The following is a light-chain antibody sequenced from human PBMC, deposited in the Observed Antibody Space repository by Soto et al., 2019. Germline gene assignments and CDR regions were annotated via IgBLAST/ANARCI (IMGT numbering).Light chain of an antibody. CDR2: DNH. CDR3: GTWDSSLSAYV. V-gene: IGLV1-51*01. CDR1: SSNIGRNS. Sequence: QSVLTQPPSVSAAPGQKVAISCSGSSSNIGRNSVSWYQQVPGTAPKLLIYDNHKRPSGIPDRFSGSKSGTSATLGITGLQTGDEADYYCGTWDSSLSAYVFGSGTKVTVL. J-gene: IGLJ1*01.